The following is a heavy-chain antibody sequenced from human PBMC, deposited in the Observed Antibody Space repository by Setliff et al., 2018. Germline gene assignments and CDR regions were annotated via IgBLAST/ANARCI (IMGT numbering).Heavy chain of an antibody. CDR2: IYHSGST. J-gene: IGHJ4*02. D-gene: IGHD3-22*01. Sequence: PSETLSLTCAVSGYSISSGYYWGWIRQPPGKGLEWIGSIYHSGSTYYNPSLKSRVTISVDTFKNQFSLKLSSVTAADTAVYYCAGQASLYYYDSSGYYDYWGQGTLVTVSS. CDR1: GYSISSGYY. CDR3: AGQASLYYYDSSGYYDY. V-gene: IGHV4-38-2*01.